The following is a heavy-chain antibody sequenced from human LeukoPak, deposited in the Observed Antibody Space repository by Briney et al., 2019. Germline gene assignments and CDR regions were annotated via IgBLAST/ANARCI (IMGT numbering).Heavy chain of an antibody. J-gene: IGHJ4*02. CDR2: ISSSSSYI. CDR1: GFSFSSYS. CDR3: ARDTYYYDSSGYYFDY. Sequence: GGSLRLSCAASGFSFSSYSMNWVRQAPGKGLEWVSSISSSSSYIYYADSVKGRFTISRDNAKNSLYLQMNSLRAEDTAVYYCARDTYYYDSSGYYFDYWGQGTLVTVSS. V-gene: IGHV3-21*01. D-gene: IGHD3-22*01.